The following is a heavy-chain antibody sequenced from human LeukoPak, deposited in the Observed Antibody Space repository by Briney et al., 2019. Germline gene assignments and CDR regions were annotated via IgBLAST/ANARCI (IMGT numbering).Heavy chain of an antibody. CDR2: ISGSGGST. D-gene: IGHD2-15*01. CDR3: AKGTPSYCSGGSCYSDYFDY. CDR1: GFTVSSYA. J-gene: IGHJ4*02. V-gene: IGHV3-23*01. Sequence: GGSLRLSCAASGFTVSSYAMSWVRQAPGKGLEWVSAISGSGGSTYYADSVKGRFTISRDNSKNTLYLQMNSLRAEDTAVYYCAKGTPSYCSGGSCYSDYFDYWGQGTLVTVSS.